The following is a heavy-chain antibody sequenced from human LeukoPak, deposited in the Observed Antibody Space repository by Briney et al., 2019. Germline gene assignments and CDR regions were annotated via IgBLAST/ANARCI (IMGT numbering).Heavy chain of an antibody. CDR3: TREHQWRGGY. CDR2: IRSKAYGGTT. V-gene: IGHV3-49*02. D-gene: IGHD6-19*01. J-gene: IGHJ4*02. Sequence: SWVRQPPGKGLEWVGFIRSKAYGGTTEYAASVKGRFTISRDDSKSIAYLQMNSLKTEDTAVYYCTREHQWRGGYWGQGTLVTVSS.